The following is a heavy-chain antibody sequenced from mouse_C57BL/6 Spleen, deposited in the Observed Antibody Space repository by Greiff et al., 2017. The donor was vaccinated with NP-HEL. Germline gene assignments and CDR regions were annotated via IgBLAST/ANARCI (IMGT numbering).Heavy chain of an antibody. CDR2: IYPGDGDT. CDR3: ARGDWDEGYFDV. Sequence: QVHVKQSGAELVKPGASVKISCKASGYAFSSYWMNWVKQRPGKGLEWIGQIYPGDGDTNYNGKFKGKATLTADKSSSTAYMQLSSLTSEDSAVYFCARGDWDEGYFDVWGTGTTVTVSS. D-gene: IGHD4-1*01. J-gene: IGHJ1*03. CDR1: GYAFSSYW. V-gene: IGHV1-80*01.